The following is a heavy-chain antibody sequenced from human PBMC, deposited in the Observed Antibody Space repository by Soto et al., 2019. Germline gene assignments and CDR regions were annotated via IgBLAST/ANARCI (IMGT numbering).Heavy chain of an antibody. CDR3: ARDIVDGYNGRDDY. CDR1: GFTFSSYG. D-gene: IGHD5-12*01. CDR2: IWYDGSNT. J-gene: IGHJ4*02. Sequence: PGGSLRLSCEASGFTFSSYGMHWVRQAPGKGLEWVAVIWYDGSNTYYADSVKGRFTISRDNSKNTLYLQMNSLRAEDTAVYYCARDIVDGYNGRDDYWGQGILVTVSS. V-gene: IGHV3-33*01.